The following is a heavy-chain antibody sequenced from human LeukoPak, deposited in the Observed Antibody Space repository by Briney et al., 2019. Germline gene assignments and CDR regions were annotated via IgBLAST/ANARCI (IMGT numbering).Heavy chain of an antibody. J-gene: IGHJ3*02. CDR3: ARDAEDAFDI. Sequence: PGGSLRLSCAASGFTFSSYAMSWVRQAPGKGLEWVSSISSSSSYIYYADSVKGRFTISRDNAKNSLYLQMNSLRAEDTAVYYCARDAEDAFDIWGQGTMVTVSS. V-gene: IGHV3-21*01. CDR2: ISSSSSYI. CDR1: GFTFSSYA.